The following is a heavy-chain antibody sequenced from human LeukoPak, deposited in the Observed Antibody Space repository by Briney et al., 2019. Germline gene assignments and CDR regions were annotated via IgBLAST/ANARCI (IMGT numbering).Heavy chain of an antibody. D-gene: IGHD2-2*01. CDR2: INSKTDTI. Sequence: GGSLRLSCAASGFTFSSYAMNWVRKAPGKGLKWISYINSKTDTIYYADSVKGRFTVSRDNAKNSLYLQMNSLRDEDTAVYYCARGYANAFDYWGQGTLVTVSS. CDR3: ARGYANAFDY. J-gene: IGHJ4*02. CDR1: GFTFSSYA. V-gene: IGHV3-48*02.